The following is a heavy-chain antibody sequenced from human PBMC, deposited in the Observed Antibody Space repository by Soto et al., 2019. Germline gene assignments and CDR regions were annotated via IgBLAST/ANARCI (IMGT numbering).Heavy chain of an antibody. CDR1: GYSFTSYW. V-gene: IGHV5-10-1*01. D-gene: IGHD3-3*01. J-gene: IGHJ5*02. Sequence: GESLKISCKGSGYSFTSYWISWVRQMPGKGLEWMGRIDPSDSYTNYRPSFQGHVTISADKSISNAYLQWSSLKASDTAMYYWAREYCAFWSGYQSDKWFDPWGQGTLVTVSS. CDR3: AREYCAFWSGYQSDKWFDP. CDR2: IDPSDSYT.